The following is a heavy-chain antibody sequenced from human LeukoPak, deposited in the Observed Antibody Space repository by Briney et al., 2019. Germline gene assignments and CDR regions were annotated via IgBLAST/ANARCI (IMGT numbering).Heavy chain of an antibody. CDR2: INPSGGST. V-gene: IGHV1-46*01. Sequence: ASVKVSCKASGYTFTSYYMHWVRQAPGQGLEWMGIINPSGGSTSYAQKFQGRVTMTRDTSTSTVYMELSSLRSEDTAVYYRVRDGADSGSYLWDRHFDYWGQGTLVTVSS. D-gene: IGHD1-26*01. J-gene: IGHJ4*02. CDR1: GYTFTSYY. CDR3: VRDGADSGSYLWDRHFDY.